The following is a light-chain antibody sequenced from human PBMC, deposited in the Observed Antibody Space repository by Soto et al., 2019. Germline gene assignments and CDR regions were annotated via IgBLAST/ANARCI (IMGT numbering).Light chain of an antibody. CDR2: KAS. CDR3: QQYNSYSRT. Sequence: DIQMTQSPSTLSASVGDRVTITCRASQSISSWLAWYQQKPGKAPKLLIYKASSLESGVPPRFSGSGSGTEFTLTISSLQPDDFATDYCQQYNSYSRTFGQGTKVEIK. V-gene: IGKV1-5*03. J-gene: IGKJ1*01. CDR1: QSISSW.